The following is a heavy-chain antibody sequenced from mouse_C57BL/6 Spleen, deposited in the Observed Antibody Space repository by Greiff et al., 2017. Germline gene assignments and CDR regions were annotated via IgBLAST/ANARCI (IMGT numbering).Heavy chain of an antibody. CDR1: GYSITSGYY. J-gene: IGHJ2*01. Sequence: EVQLVESGPGLVKPSQSLSLTCSVTGYSITSGYYWNWIRQFPGNKLEWMGYISYDGSNNYNPSLKNRISITRDTSKNQFFLKLNSVTTEDTATYYCARGGITTVVATGYFDYWGQGTTLTVSS. CDR2: ISYDGSN. V-gene: IGHV3-6*01. D-gene: IGHD1-1*01. CDR3: ARGGITTVVATGYFDY.